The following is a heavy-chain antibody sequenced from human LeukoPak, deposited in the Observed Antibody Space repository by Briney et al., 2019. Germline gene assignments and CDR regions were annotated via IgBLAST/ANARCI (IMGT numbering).Heavy chain of an antibody. D-gene: IGHD6-13*01. CDR3: ARDIAGAHYYYYYMDV. CDR2: IYSDGST. J-gene: IGHJ6*03. CDR1: GFTVSSNY. V-gene: IGHV3-53*01. Sequence: PGGSLRLSCAASGFTVSSNYMSWVRQAPGKGLEWVSVIYSDGSTYYADSVKGRFTISRDNSKNTLYLQMNSLRAEDTAVYYCARDIAGAHYYYYYMDVWGKGTTVTVSS.